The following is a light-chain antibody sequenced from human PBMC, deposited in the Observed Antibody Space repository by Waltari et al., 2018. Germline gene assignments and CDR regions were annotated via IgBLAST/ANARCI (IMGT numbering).Light chain of an antibody. CDR3: QQYSSYNT. CDR1: QSISSW. CDR2: KAS. J-gene: IGKJ2*01. V-gene: IGKV1-5*03. Sequence: DIQMTQSPSTLSASVGDRVTITCRASQSISSWLAWYQQKPGKAPKLLTYKASSLESGVPSRFSGSGSGTEFSLTISSLQPDDFATYYCQQYSSYNTFGQGTKLEI.